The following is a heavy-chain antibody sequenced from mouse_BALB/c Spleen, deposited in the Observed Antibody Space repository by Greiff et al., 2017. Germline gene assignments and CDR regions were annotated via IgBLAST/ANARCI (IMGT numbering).Heavy chain of an antibody. CDR2: IDPENGDT. CDR1: GFNIKDYY. Sequence: VQLKQSGAELVRSGASVKLSCTASGFNIKDYYMHWVKQRPEQGLEWIGWIDPENGDTEYAPKFQGKATMTADTSSNTAYLQLSSLTSEDTAVYYCNGYYDEFDYWGQGTTLTVSS. V-gene: IGHV14-4*02. CDR3: NGYYDEFDY. J-gene: IGHJ2*01. D-gene: IGHD2-4*01.